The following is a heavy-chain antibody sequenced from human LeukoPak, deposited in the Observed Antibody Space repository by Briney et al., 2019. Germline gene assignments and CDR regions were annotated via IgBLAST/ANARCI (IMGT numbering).Heavy chain of an antibody. CDR1: GYTLTSYG. D-gene: IGHD2-2*01. CDR3: ARDYCSSTSCYPYDY. Sequence: ASVKVSCKASGYTLTSYGTSWVRQAPGQGLEWMGWISAYNGKTNYAQMFQGRVTMTTDTSTSTAYMELRGLRSDDTAVYYCARDYCSSTSCYPYDYWGQGTPVTVSS. J-gene: IGHJ4*02. CDR2: ISAYNGKT. V-gene: IGHV1-18*01.